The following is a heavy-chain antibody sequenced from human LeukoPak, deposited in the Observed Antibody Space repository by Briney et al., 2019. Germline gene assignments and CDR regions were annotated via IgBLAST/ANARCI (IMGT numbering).Heavy chain of an antibody. CDR2: IIPIFGTA. Sequence: SVKVSCKASGGTFSSYAISWVRQAPGQGLEWMGGIIPIFGTANYAQKPQGRVTMTTDTSTSTAYMELRSLRSDDTAVYYCARDLRADDYGDYVFDYWGQGTLVTVSS. D-gene: IGHD4-17*01. CDR1: GGTFSSYA. V-gene: IGHV1-69*05. J-gene: IGHJ4*02. CDR3: ARDLRADDYGDYVFDY.